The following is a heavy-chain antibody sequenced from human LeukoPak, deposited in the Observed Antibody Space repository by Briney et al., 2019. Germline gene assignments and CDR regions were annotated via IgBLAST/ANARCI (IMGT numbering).Heavy chain of an antibody. CDR1: GYTFTSYY. CDR3: ARARLNVGATFREYYYYGMDV. Sequence: GASVKVSCKASGYTFTSYYMHWVRQAPGQGLEWMGIINPSGGSTSYAQKFQGRVTMTRDTSTSTVYMELSSLRSEDTAVYYCARARLNVGATFREYYYYGMDVWGQGTTVTVSS. J-gene: IGHJ6*02. CDR2: INPSGGST. V-gene: IGHV1-46*01. D-gene: IGHD1-26*01.